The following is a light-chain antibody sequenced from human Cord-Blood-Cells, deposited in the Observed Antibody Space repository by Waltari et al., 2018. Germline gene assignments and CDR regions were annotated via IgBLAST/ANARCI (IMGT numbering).Light chain of an antibody. J-gene: IGKJ1*01. Sequence: VIWMTQSPSLRSASTGDRVTISCRMSQGINSYIAWYQQKPGKAPELLSYAASTLQRGVPSRLSGSGSGTGFTLTISCLQSEDFATYYWQLYYRFPLTFGQGTKVGIK. V-gene: IGKV1D-8*01. CDR2: AAS. CDR3: QLYYRFPLT. CDR1: QGINSY.